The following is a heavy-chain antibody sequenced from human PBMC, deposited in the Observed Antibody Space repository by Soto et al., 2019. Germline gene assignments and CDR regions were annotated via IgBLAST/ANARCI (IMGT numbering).Heavy chain of an antibody. J-gene: IGHJ6*02. D-gene: IGHD2-8*01. V-gene: IGHV3-48*02. Sequence: GGSLRLSCAASGFTFSSYSMNWVRQAPGKGLEWVSYISSSSSTIYYADYVKGRFTISRDNAKNSLYLKMNSLRDEDTAVHYCAIEGNIVLMVYAKMPYYYGMDVWGQGTTVTVSS. CDR1: GFTFSSYS. CDR3: AIEGNIVLMVYAKMPYYYGMDV. CDR2: ISSSSSTI.